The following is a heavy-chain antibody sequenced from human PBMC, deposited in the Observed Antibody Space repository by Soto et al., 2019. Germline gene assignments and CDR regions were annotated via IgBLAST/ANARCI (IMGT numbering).Heavy chain of an antibody. V-gene: IGHV4-34*01. J-gene: IGHJ5*02. CDR2: INHSGST. D-gene: IGHD6-6*01. CDR1: GGSFSGYY. Sequence: QVQLQQWGAGLLKPSETLSLTCAVYGGSFSGYYWSWIRQPPGKGLEWIGEINHSGSTNYNPSLKSRVTISVDTSKNQSSLKLSSVTAADTAVYYCARARGSITARPRGNWFDPWGQGTLVTVSS. CDR3: ARARGSITARPRGNWFDP.